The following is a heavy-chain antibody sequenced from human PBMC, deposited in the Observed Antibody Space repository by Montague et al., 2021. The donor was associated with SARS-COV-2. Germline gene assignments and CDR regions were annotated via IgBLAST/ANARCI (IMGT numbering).Heavy chain of an antibody. V-gene: IGHV4-39*01. D-gene: IGHD6-13*01. J-gene: IGHJ4*02. CDR2: MSYSGSS. Sequence: SETRSITCTVSGGSINTPNHYWGWIRQPPGKGLEWVGSMSYSGSSYYNPSLRRRLTISVDTSKNQFSLRLSSATAADTAVYCCARLLAATGHFDFWGQGTLVTVSS. CDR3: ARLLAATGHFDF. CDR1: GGSINTPNHY.